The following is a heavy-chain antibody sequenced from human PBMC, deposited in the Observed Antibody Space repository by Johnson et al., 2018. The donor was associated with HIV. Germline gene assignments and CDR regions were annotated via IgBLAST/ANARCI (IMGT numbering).Heavy chain of an antibody. CDR1: GFTFEDYG. Sequence: VQLVESGGSVVRPGGSLRLSCATSGFTFEDYGMSWVRQVPGKGLEWVSGINWNGRSTGYADSVKGRFTISRDNAKNSLYLQMDSLRAVYTALYYCASQVGSPAFDIWGQGTLVTVSS. CDR2: INWNGRST. D-gene: IGHD1-26*01. V-gene: IGHV3-20*04. J-gene: IGHJ3*02. CDR3: ASQVGSPAFDI.